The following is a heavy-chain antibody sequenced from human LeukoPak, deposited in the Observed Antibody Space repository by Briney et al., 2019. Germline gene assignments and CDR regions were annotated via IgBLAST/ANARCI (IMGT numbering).Heavy chain of an antibody. Sequence: GGSLRLSCAASGFTFSDYGMHWVRQAPGKGLEYVSTISSNGGSKYYANSVKGRFTVSRDNSKNTLYLQMGCLRAEDMAVYYCARDSSSRPFDYWGQGTLVTVSS. D-gene: IGHD6-19*01. J-gene: IGHJ4*02. CDR1: GFTFSDYG. CDR2: ISSNGGSK. CDR3: ARDSSSRPFDY. V-gene: IGHV3-64*01.